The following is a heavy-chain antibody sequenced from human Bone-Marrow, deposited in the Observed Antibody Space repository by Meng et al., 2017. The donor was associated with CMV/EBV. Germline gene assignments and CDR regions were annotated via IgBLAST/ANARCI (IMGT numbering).Heavy chain of an antibody. Sequence: GGSLRLSCAASGFTFSDYYMSWIRQAPGKGLEWVSYISSSSSVLDYADSVKGRSTITRDNAKNSLYLQMNGLRAEDTAVYYCARGAAIVVVPPTTYVDYWGQGTLVTVSS. CDR2: ISSSSSVL. CDR3: ARGAAIVVVPPTTYVDY. V-gene: IGHV3-11*01. CDR1: GFTFSDYY. J-gene: IGHJ4*02. D-gene: IGHD2-2*01.